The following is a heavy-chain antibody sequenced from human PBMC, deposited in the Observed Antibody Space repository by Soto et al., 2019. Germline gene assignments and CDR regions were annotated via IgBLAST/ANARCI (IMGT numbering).Heavy chain of an antibody. CDR2: ISSSSSTI. Sequence: PGGSLRLSCAASGFTFSSYSMNWVRQAPGKGLEWVSYISSSSSTIYCADSVKGRFTISRDNAKNSLYLQMNSLRDEDTAVYYCARDRDIVVVTAAKNGMDVWGQGTTVPVSS. D-gene: IGHD2-2*01. J-gene: IGHJ6*02. CDR1: GFTFSSYS. V-gene: IGHV3-48*02. CDR3: ARDRDIVVVTAAKNGMDV.